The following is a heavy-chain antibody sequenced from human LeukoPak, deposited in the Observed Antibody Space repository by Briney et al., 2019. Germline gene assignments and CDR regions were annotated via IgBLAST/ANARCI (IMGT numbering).Heavy chain of an antibody. CDR2: INPSGDST. J-gene: IGHJ2*01. V-gene: IGHV1-46*01. CDR3: ARATIAVSSDWYFDL. Sequence: GASVKVSCRVSGHTFTNFYIHWVRQAPGQGLEWMGMINPSGDSTNYAQKFQGRVTMTRDTSTSTIYMELSSLTSDDTAVYFCARATIAVSSDWYFDLWGRGTLLTVSS. CDR1: GHTFTNFY. D-gene: IGHD6-19*01.